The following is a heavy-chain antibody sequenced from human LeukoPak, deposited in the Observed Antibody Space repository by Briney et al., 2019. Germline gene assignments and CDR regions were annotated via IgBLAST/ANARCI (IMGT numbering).Heavy chain of an antibody. CDR3: ARGPKWFDP. V-gene: IGHV4-34*01. J-gene: IGHJ5*02. CDR1: GGSFSGYY. CDR2: INHSGST. Sequence: SETLSLTCAVYGGSFSGYYWSWIRQPPGKGLEWIGEINHSGSTNYNPSLKSRVTISVDTSKNQFSLKLSSVTAADTAVYYCARGPKWFDPWGQGTLVTVPS.